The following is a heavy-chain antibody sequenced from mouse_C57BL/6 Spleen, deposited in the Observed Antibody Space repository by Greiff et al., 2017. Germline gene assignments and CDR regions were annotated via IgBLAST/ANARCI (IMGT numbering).Heavy chain of an antibody. Sequence: QVQLQQSGPGLVQPSQSLSITCTVSGFSFTSYGVHWVRQSPGKGLEWLGVIWSGGSTDNNAAFISILCISKDNSKSHVFFKMNSLQADDTAVYYCARGGYDDEEYYFDYWGQGTTLTVSS. V-gene: IGHV2-2*01. J-gene: IGHJ2*01. D-gene: IGHD2-4*01. CDR2: IWSGGST. CDR3: ARGGYDDEEYYFDY. CDR1: GFSFTSYG.